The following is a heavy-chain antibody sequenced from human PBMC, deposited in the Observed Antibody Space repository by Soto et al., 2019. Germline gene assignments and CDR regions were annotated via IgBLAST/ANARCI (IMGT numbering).Heavy chain of an antibody. CDR2: LYYSGNT. CDR3: ARVGGVAARTFDY. D-gene: IGHD2-15*01. Sequence: SETLFLTCTVSGGSISPFYWSWVRQPPGKGLEWIGYLYYSGNTNYNPSLKSRVTISVDASKNQVSLRLTSVTAADTAVYYCARVGGVAARTFDYWGQGTVVTVSS. V-gene: IGHV4-59*01. CDR1: GGSISPFY. J-gene: IGHJ4*02.